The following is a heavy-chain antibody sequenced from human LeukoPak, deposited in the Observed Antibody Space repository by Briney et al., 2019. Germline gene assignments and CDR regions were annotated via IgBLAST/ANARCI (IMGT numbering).Heavy chain of an antibody. Sequence: SQTLSLTCAVSGGSISSGGYYWGWIRQPPGKGLEWIWSVYYSGTTHSNPSVKSRVTISIDKSKNQFFLNLSSVTAADTAVYYCAGLVGRYSSGLYYYYFDYWGQGTLVTVSS. CDR2: VYYSGTT. J-gene: IGHJ4*02. D-gene: IGHD3-22*01. CDR1: GGSISSGGYY. V-gene: IGHV4-39*07. CDR3: AGLVGRYSSGLYYYYFDY.